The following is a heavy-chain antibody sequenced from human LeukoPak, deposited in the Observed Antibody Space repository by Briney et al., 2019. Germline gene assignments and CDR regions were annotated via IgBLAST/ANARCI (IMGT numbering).Heavy chain of an antibody. Sequence: GGSLRLSCAASGFTFSSYWMHWVRQAPGKGLVWVSRINSDGSSTSYADSVKGRFTISRDNAKNTLYLQMNSLKTEDTAVYYCTTDGVGVEGATYDNWGQGTLVSVSS. CDR3: TTDGVGVEGATYDN. J-gene: IGHJ4*02. CDR1: GFTFSSYW. V-gene: IGHV3-74*01. CDR2: INSDGSST. D-gene: IGHD1-26*01.